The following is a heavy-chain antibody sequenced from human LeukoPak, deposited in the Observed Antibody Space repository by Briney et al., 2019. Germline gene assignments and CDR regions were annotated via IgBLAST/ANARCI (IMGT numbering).Heavy chain of an antibody. CDR1: GGSISSYY. V-gene: IGHV4-59*08. J-gene: IGHJ4*02. CDR3: ARQCPYLDY. CDR2: IYYSGST. D-gene: IGHD5/OR15-5a*01. Sequence: SETLSLTCSVSGGSISSYYWSWIRQPPGKGLEWIGYIYYSGSTNYNPSLKSRVTISVDTSKNQFSLKLSSVPAADTAVYYCARQCPYLDYWGQGTLVTVSS.